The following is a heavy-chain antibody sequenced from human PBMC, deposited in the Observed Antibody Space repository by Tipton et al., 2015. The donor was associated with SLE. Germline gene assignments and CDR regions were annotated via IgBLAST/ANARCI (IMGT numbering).Heavy chain of an antibody. CDR3: AREDSSSWFYTRFDP. CDR2: INHTGGT. CDR1: GGSFSDYY. Sequence: TLSLTCAVYGGSFSDYYWSWIRQTPGEGLEWIGEINHTGGTNYNPSLESRVTMSVDTSKNQFSLKLSSVTAADTAMYYCAREDSSSWFYTRFDPWGQGTLVTVSS. J-gene: IGHJ5*02. V-gene: IGHV4-34*01. D-gene: IGHD2-2*02.